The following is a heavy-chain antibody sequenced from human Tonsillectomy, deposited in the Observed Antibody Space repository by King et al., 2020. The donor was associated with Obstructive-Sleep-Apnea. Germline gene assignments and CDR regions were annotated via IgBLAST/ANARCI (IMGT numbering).Heavy chain of an antibody. D-gene: IGHD6-19*01. CDR3: AGDANTGSGGWEDWFDP. CDR1: GYTFTGYY. Sequence: VQLVESGAEVKKPGASVKVSCKASGYTFTGYYMHWVRQAPGQGLELMGWINPNSGGTNYAQKFQGWVTMTRDTSISTAYMELRRLRSDDTAVYYCAGDANTGSGGWEDWFDPWGQGTLVTVSS. V-gene: IGHV1-2*04. CDR2: INPNSGGT. J-gene: IGHJ5*02.